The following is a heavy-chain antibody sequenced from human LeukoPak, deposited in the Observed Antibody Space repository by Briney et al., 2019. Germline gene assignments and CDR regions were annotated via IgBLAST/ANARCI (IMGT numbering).Heavy chain of an antibody. CDR3: ARSELLWFGGVNSGFDY. V-gene: IGHV4-59*01. CDR1: GGSFSSYY. D-gene: IGHD3-10*01. Sequence: SETLSLTCTVSGGSFSSYYWSWIRQPPGKGLEWIGHIYYSGSTNYNPSLQSRVTISLDTSKNQFSLKLSSVTAADTAVYYCARSELLWFGGVNSGFDYWGQGTLVTVSS. CDR2: IYYSGST. J-gene: IGHJ4*02.